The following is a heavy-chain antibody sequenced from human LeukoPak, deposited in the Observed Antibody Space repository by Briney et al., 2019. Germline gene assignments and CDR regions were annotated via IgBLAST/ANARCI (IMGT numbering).Heavy chain of an antibody. CDR2: IYYSGST. CDR3: AKSGGYGLIDY. Sequence: SETLSLTCTVSGGSISSSSYYWGWIRQPPGKGLEWIGNIYYSGSTYYNASLQSRVTISIDTSKNQFSLRLKSVTAADTAMYYCAKSGGYGLIDYWGQGTLVTVSS. V-gene: IGHV4-39*01. J-gene: IGHJ4*02. D-gene: IGHD1-26*01. CDR1: GGSISSSSYY.